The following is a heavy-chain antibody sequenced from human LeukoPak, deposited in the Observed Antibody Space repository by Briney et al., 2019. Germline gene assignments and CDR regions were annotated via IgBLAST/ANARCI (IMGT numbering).Heavy chain of an antibody. J-gene: IGHJ4*02. Sequence: GRSLRLSCAASGYTFSDHYIDWVRRAPGKGLEWVGHTRNKANNYATEYAASVKGRFTISRDDSRNSAYLQMNSLKTEDTAVYYCTRWRSGTSDWGQGTLVTVSS. V-gene: IGHV3-72*01. CDR3: TRWRSGTSD. CDR1: GYTFSDHY. CDR2: TRNKANNYAT. D-gene: IGHD4-23*01.